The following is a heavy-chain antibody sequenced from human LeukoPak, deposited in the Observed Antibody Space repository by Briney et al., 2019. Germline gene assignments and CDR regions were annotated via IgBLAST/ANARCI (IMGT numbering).Heavy chain of an antibody. D-gene: IGHD3-3*01. CDR1: GGSFSGYY. Sequence: SETLSLTCAVYGGSFSGYYWSWIRQPPGKGLEWIGEINHSGSTNYNPSLKSRVTISVDTSKNQFSLKLSSVTAADTAVYYCARGRGFWHYDFWSGYYLAFDYWGQGTLVTVSS. CDR3: ARGRGFWHYDFWSGYYLAFDY. V-gene: IGHV4-34*01. J-gene: IGHJ4*02. CDR2: INHSGST.